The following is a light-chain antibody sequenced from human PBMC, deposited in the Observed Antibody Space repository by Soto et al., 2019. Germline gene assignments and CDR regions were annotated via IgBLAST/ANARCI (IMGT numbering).Light chain of an antibody. V-gene: IGKV3-15*01. J-gene: IGKJ1*01. CDR3: QQFHNWPRT. Sequence: EVVLTQSPGTLSLSSGERATLSFRSSQSVINSYLAWYQQKPGQAPRLLIYGASTRAAGIPARFSGSGSGTEFTLTITSLQSEDFAVYYCQQFHNWPRTFGQGTKVDIK. CDR1: QSVINSY. CDR2: GAS.